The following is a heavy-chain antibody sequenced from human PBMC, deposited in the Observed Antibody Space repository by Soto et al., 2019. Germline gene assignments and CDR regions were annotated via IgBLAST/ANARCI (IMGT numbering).Heavy chain of an antibody. J-gene: IGHJ6*02. D-gene: IGHD6-13*01. CDR1: GYTFTGYY. V-gene: IGHV1-2*02. CDR2: INPNSGGT. Sequence: ASVKVSCKASGYTFTGYYMHWVRQAPGQGLEWMGWINPNSGGTNYAQKFQGRVTMTRDTSISTAYMELSRLRSDDTAVYYCARTGHLAAAGLQYYDYGMDVWGQGTTVTVSS. CDR3: ARTGHLAAAGLQYYDYGMDV.